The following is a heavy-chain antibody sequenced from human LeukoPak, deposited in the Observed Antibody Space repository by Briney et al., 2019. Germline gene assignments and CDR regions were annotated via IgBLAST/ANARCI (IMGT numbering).Heavy chain of an antibody. CDR3: ARDLYVRSGVEMTTITWEEDAFDI. CDR1: GGSISSGSYY. CDR2: IYTSGST. V-gene: IGHV4-61*02. Sequence: PSETLSLTCTVSGGSISSGSYYWSWIRQPAGKGLEWSGRIYTSGSTNYNPSLKSRVTISVDTSKNHFSLKLSSVTAADTAVYYCARDLYVRSGVEMTTITWEEDAFDIWGQGTMVTVSS. J-gene: IGHJ3*02. D-gene: IGHD5-24*01.